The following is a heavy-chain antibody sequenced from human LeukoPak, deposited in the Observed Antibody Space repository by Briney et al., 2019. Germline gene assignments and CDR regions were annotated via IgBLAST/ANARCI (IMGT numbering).Heavy chain of an antibody. CDR2: ISSSRYI. Sequence: GGSLRLSCAASGFTFSSYSMNWVRQAPGKGLEWVSSISSSRYIYYADSVTGRFTISRDNAKNSLFLQMNSLRAEDTAVYYCARDPGVATIGDASDIWGQGTMVTVSS. V-gene: IGHV3-21*01. D-gene: IGHD5-12*01. CDR1: GFTFSSYS. J-gene: IGHJ3*02. CDR3: ARDPGVATIGDASDI.